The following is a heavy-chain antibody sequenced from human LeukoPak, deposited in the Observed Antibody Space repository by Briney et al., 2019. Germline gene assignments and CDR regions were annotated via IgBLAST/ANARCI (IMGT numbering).Heavy chain of an antibody. J-gene: IGHJ6*02. CDR1: GGTFSSYA. Sequence: ASVKVSCKASGGTFSSYAISWVRQAPGQGLEWMGGIIPIIGTANYAQKFQGRVTITADESTSTAYMELSSLRSEDTAVYYCARARKVGVRGGSLGMDVWGQGTTVTVSS. D-gene: IGHD3-10*01. CDR3: ARARKVGVRGGSLGMDV. V-gene: IGHV1-69*01. CDR2: IIPIIGTA.